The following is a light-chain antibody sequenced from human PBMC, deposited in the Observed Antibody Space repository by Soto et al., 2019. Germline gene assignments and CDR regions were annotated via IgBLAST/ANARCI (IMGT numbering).Light chain of an antibody. J-gene: IGLJ1*01. Sequence: QSARTQPPSASGSPGQSVTISCTGTSSDVGGYDYVSWYQQRPGKAPKLLIHEVTKRPSGVPDRFSGSKSGNTASLTVSGLQAEDEADYYCSSYAGRTLYVFGTGTKVPS. V-gene: IGLV2-8*01. CDR1: SSDVGGYDY. CDR3: SSYAGRTLYV. CDR2: EVT.